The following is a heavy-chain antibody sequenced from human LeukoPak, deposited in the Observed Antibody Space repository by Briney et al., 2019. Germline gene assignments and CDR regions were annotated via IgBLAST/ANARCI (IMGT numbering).Heavy chain of an antibody. CDR2: IYYRGST. V-gene: IGHV4-39*01. CDR3: ARSPTGPNPFDP. Sequence: PSETLSLTCTVSGGSVSGTSYFWGWIRQPPGKGLEWIGSIYYRGSTYYNPSLKSRVTISVDTSKNQFSLRLMSVTSADTAVYYCARSPTGPNPFDPWGQGTLVTVSS. CDR1: GGSVSGTSYF. D-gene: IGHD1-14*01. J-gene: IGHJ5*02.